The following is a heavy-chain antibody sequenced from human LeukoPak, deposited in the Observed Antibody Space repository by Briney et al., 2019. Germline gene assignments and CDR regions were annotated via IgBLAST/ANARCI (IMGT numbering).Heavy chain of an antibody. J-gene: IGHJ6*02. CDR1: GGTFSSYA. CDR2: IIPILGIV. Sequence: SVKVSCKASGGTFSSYAISWVRQAPGQGLEWMGRIIPILGIVNYAQKFQGRVTITADKSTSTAYMELSSLRSEDTAVYYCAGAAQPGYSYGWRNYYYGMDVWGQGTTVTVSS. D-gene: IGHD5-18*01. CDR3: AGAAQPGYSYGWRNYYYGMDV. V-gene: IGHV1-69*04.